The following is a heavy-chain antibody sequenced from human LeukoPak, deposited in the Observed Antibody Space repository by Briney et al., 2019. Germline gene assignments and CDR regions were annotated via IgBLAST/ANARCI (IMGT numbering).Heavy chain of an antibody. CDR2: INRSGST. J-gene: IGHJ5*02. V-gene: IGHV4-34*01. CDR1: GGSFSGYY. CDR3: ARFYYGSGSSPDWFDP. D-gene: IGHD3-10*01. Sequence: PSETLSLTCAVYGGSFSGYYWSWIRQPPGKGLEWIGEINRSGSTNYNPSLKSRVTISVDTSKNQFSLKLSSVTAADTAVYYCARFYYGSGSSPDWFDPWGQGTLVTVSS.